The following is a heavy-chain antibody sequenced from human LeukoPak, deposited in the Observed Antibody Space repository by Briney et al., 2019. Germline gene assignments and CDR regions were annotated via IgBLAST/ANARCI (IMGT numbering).Heavy chain of an antibody. CDR2: INWNGGST. V-gene: IGHV3-20*04. Sequence: GGSLRLSCAASGFTFDDYGMGWVRQAPGKGLEWVSGINWNGGSTGYADSVKGRFTISRDNAKNSLYLQMNSLRAEDTALYYCARVNANWNYAGVEEDYYYMDVWGKGTTVTVSS. J-gene: IGHJ6*03. CDR1: GFTFDDYG. D-gene: IGHD1-7*01. CDR3: ARVNANWNYAGVEEDYYYMDV.